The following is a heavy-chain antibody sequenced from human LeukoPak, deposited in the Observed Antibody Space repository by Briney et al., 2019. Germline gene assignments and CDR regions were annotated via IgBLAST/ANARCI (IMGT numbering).Heavy chain of an antibody. D-gene: IGHD6-13*01. V-gene: IGHV4-31*03. CDR3: ARDGQGGSSSQYYFNY. J-gene: IGHJ4*02. CDR2: IYYSGST. Sequence: PSETLSLTCTVSGGSVSSGGYYWSWIRQLPGKGLEWIGYIYYSGSTYYNPSLKSRVTISVDTSKNQFSLKLSSVTAADTAVYYCARDGQGGSSSQYYFNYWGQGTLVTVSS. CDR1: GGSVSSGGYY.